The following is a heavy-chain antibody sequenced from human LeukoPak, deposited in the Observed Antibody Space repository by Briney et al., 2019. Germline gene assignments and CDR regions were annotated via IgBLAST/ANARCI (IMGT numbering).Heavy chain of an antibody. CDR2: ITASGDST. CDR3: ARVGYNWNDLPPRGQGGIDY. Sequence: GGSLRLSCAGSGFPFSSYPISWVRQPPGKGLEWVSAITASGDSTYSADSVKGRFTISRDNSKNSLYLQMNSLRAEDTAVYYCARVGYNWNDLPPRGQGGIDYWGQGTLVTVSS. J-gene: IGHJ4*02. V-gene: IGHV3-23*01. D-gene: IGHD1-20*01. CDR1: GFPFSSYP.